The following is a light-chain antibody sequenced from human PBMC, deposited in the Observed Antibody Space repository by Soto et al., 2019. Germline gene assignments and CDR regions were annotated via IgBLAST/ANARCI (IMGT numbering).Light chain of an antibody. CDR1: SSDVGNYIF. Sequence: QSALTQPGSVSGSPGQSITISCTGTSSDVGNYIFVSWYRQHPGKAPKLMIYDINNRPSGVYNRFSGSKSGNTASLNISGLQAEDEADYYCVSYTTSASYVFGTGTKVTVL. CDR2: DIN. J-gene: IGLJ1*01. V-gene: IGLV2-14*01. CDR3: VSYTTSASYV.